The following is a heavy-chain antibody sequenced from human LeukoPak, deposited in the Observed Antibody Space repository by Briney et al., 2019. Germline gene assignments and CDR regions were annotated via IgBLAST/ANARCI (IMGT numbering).Heavy chain of an antibody. J-gene: IGHJ4*02. CDR1: GFTFSIYA. Sequence: PGGSMRLSCVASGFTFSIYAMHWVSQAQGKGLEYVSAITSNGGSAYYANSVEGRFTISRDNSKNTLYLQMGSLRAEDMAVYYCAREYCDSTTCYKTIDYWGQGTLVTVSS. V-gene: IGHV3-64*01. CDR3: AREYCDSTTCYKTIDY. D-gene: IGHD2-2*02. CDR2: ITSNGGSA.